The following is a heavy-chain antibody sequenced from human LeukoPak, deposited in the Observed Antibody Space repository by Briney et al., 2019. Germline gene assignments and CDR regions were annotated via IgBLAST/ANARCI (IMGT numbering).Heavy chain of an antibody. J-gene: IGHJ4*02. V-gene: IGHV5-10-1*01. Sequence: GESLKISCKCSGYSFTSYWISWVRQMPGKGLEWMGRIDPSDSYTNYSPSFQGHVTISADKSISTAYLQWSSLKASYTAMYYCARQTRYYCDSSGYYIDYWGQGTLVTVSS. CDR2: IDPSDSYT. CDR3: ARQTRYYCDSSGYYIDY. D-gene: IGHD3-22*01. CDR1: GYSFTSYW.